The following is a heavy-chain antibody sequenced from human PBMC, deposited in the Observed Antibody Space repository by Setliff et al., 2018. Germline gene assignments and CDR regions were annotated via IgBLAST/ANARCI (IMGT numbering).Heavy chain of an antibody. Sequence: ASVKVSCKASGYRFADYGITWVRQAPGRGLEWMAYINTYNGDTYYAQKFQGRVTMTRDTSTSTFYMEVNILRSDDTAVYYCARGGMAAANRKGVFEYWGQGTLVTVSS. V-gene: IGHV1-18*01. J-gene: IGHJ4*02. CDR1: GYRFADYG. CDR3: ARGGMAAANRKGVFEY. D-gene: IGHD6-13*01. CDR2: INTYNGDT.